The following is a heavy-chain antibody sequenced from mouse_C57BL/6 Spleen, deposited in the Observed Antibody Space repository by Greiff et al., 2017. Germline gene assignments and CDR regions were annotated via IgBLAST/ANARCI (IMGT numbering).Heavy chain of an antibody. CDR1: GYAFSSSW. J-gene: IGHJ3*01. V-gene: IGHV1-82*01. CDR2: IYPGDGDT. CDR3: ARELAY. Sequence: QVQLQQSGPELVKPGASVKISCTASGYAFSSSWMNWVKQRPGKGLEWIGRIYPGDGDTNYNGKFKGKDTLTADKSSSTADMQLSSLTSEDSAVYFCARELAYWGQGTLVTVSA.